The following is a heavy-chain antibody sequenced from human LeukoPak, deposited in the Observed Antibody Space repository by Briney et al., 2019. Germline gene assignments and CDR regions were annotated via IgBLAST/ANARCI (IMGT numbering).Heavy chain of an antibody. Sequence: SETLSLTCSVSGGSISSYYWTWIRQPPGKGLEWIGYIYYTGSTNYNPSLKSRATMSVDTSKSQLSLKMTSVTAADTAVYYCARDGSGITIFGVVTPGAFDIWGQGTMVTVSS. D-gene: IGHD3-3*01. J-gene: IGHJ3*02. CDR3: ARDGSGITIFGVVTPGAFDI. CDR1: GGSISSYY. V-gene: IGHV4-59*12. CDR2: IYYTGST.